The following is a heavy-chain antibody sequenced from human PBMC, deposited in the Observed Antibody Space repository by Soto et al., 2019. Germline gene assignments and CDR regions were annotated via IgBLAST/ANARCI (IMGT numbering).Heavy chain of an antibody. CDR3: AKDPNSIAVAVHDALDI. D-gene: IGHD6-19*01. CDR1: GFTFSSYA. Sequence: PGGSLRLSCAASGFTFSSYAMSWVRQAPGKGLEWVSAISGSGGSTYYADSVKGRFTISRDNSKNTLYLQMNSLRAEDTAVYYCAKDPNSIAVAVHDALDIWGQGTMVTVSS. CDR2: ISGSGGST. J-gene: IGHJ3*02. V-gene: IGHV3-23*01.